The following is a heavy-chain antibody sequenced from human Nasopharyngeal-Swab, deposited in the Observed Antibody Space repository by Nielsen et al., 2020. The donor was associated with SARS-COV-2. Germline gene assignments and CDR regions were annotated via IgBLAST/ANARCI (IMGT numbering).Heavy chain of an antibody. D-gene: IGHD3-9*01. Sequence: SETLSLTCTVSGGSIRSSSYYWGWICQHPGKGLEWIGSIYYSGSTYYNPSLKSRVTISVDTSKNQFSLKLNSVTAADTAVYYCARHEGGVRYFDWLLTGPNWFDPWGQGTLVTVSS. CDR1: GGSIRSSSYY. J-gene: IGHJ5*02. CDR2: IYYSGST. V-gene: IGHV4-39*01. CDR3: ARHEGGVRYFDWLLTGPNWFDP.